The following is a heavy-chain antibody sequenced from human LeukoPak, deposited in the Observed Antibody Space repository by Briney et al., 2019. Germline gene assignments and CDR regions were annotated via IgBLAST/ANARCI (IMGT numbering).Heavy chain of an antibody. Sequence: GGTLRLSCAASGFTFSSYGMSWVRQAPGKGLEWVSAISGSGGSTYYADSVKGRFIISRDNSKNTLYLQMNSLKAEDTAVYYCTKGRTIMVRFLIDYWGQGTLVTVSS. J-gene: IGHJ4*02. CDR3: TKGRTIMVRFLIDY. CDR2: ISGSGGST. V-gene: IGHV3-23*01. D-gene: IGHD5-24*01. CDR1: GFTFSSYG.